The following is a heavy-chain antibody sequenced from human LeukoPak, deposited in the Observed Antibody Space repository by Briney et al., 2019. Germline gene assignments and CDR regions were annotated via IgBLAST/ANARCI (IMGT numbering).Heavy chain of an antibody. J-gene: IGHJ4*02. D-gene: IGHD3-22*01. Sequence: PGGSLRLSCAASGFTFSSYWMHWVRQAPGKGLVWVSRINSDGSATTYADSVKGRFTISRGNAKNTLYLQMNSLRAEDTAVYYCVRSSSGDFDYWGQGTLVTVSS. CDR2: INSDGSAT. CDR1: GFTFSSYW. V-gene: IGHV3-74*01. CDR3: VRSSSGDFDY.